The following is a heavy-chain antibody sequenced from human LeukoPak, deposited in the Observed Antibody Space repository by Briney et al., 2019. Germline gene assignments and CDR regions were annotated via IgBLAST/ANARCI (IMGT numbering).Heavy chain of an antibody. CDR3: ARDYDILTGYSGSFPFV. CDR2: INHSGST. D-gene: IGHD3-9*01. CDR1: GGSFSGYY. Sequence: SETLSLTCAVYGGSFSGYYWSWIRQPPGKGLEWIGEINHSGSTNYNPSLKSRVTISVDTSKNQFSLKLSSVTAADTAVYYCARDYDILTGYSGSFPFVWGQGTLVTVSS. J-gene: IGHJ4*02. V-gene: IGHV4-34*01.